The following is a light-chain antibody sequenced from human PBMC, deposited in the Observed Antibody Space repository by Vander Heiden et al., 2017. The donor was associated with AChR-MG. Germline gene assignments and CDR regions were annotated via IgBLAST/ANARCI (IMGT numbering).Light chain of an antibody. Sequence: SYELTQPPSVSVSPGQTASISCSGDKLGEKYACWYQLKPGQSPVMVIYEDRKRPSGIPERFSGSKSGNTATQTISGTQAMDEADYFCQAWDSSIVVFGGGTKLTVL. J-gene: IGLJ3*02. CDR3: QAWDSSIVV. CDR1: KLGEKY. CDR2: EDR. V-gene: IGLV3-1*01.